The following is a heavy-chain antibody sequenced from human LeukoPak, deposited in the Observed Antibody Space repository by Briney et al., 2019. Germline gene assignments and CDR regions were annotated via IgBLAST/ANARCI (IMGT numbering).Heavy chain of an antibody. CDR3: AREGSMTARPFVSIDY. J-gene: IGHJ4*02. CDR1: GGSISTYY. CDR2: IHTSGSV. D-gene: IGHD6-6*01. V-gene: IGHV4-4*07. Sequence: PSETLSLTCTVSGGSISTYYWSWVRQPAGKGLEWIGRIHTSGSVDYNPSLKSRVTMSVDTSKKQFSLPLSSVTAADTAMYYCAREGSMTARPFVSIDYWGQGTLVTVSS.